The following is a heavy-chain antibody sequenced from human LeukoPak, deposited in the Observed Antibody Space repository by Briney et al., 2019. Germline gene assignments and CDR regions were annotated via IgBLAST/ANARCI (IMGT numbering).Heavy chain of an antibody. D-gene: IGHD2-2*01. CDR2: IKPDGGDK. J-gene: IGHJ4*02. CDR3: ARAPTVLVGYCSSSSCQADY. V-gene: IGHV3-7*01. CDR1: GFNFSKYW. Sequence: PGGSLRLSCADSGFNFSKYWMSWVRQAPGKGLEWVANIKPDGGDKYYVDSVKGRFTISRDNANKSLYLQMTSLRVEDTAVYYCARAPTVLVGYCSSSSCQADYWGQGTLVTVSS.